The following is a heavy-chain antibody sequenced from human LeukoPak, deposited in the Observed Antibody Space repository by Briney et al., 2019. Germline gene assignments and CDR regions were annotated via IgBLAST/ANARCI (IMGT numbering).Heavy chain of an antibody. D-gene: IGHD3-10*01. CDR2: IWYDGSNK. J-gene: IGHJ4*02. CDR1: GFTFSSYG. V-gene: IGHV3-33*01. Sequence: GRSLRLSCAASGFTFSSYGTHWARQAPGKGLESLAVIWYDGSNKYYADSVKGRFTISRDNPKTTLYLQMNSLRAEDTAVYYCARDKGYYGSGSFSIDYWGQGTLVTVSS. CDR3: ARDKGYYGSGSFSIDY.